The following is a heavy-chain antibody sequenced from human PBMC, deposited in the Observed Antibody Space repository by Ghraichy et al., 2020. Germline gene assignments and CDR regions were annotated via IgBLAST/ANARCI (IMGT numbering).Heavy chain of an antibody. D-gene: IGHD5-12*01. Sequence: GGSLRLSCAVSGFTFSNFAMSWVRQAPGKGLEWVSLVTGDGATTDYPDSLKGRFTISRDNSKNMLYLQMSSLRAEDTAVYYCTKNAFSAYGAEYFEYWGRGALVTVSS. J-gene: IGHJ4*02. CDR1: GFTFSNFA. CDR3: TKNAFSAYGAEYFEY. V-gene: IGHV3-23*01. CDR2: VTGDGATT.